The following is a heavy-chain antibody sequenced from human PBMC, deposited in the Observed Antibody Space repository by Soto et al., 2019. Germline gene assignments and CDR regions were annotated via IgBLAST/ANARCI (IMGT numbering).Heavy chain of an antibody. Sequence: SGGSLRLSCAASGFTFSSYWMSWVRQAPGKGLEWVANIKQDGSEKYYVDSVKGRFTISRDNAKNSLYLQMNSLRAEDTAVYYCARDTIFGSQLVDPPYYYYGMDVWGQGTTVTVS. V-gene: IGHV3-7*05. CDR3: ARDTIFGSQLVDPPYYYYGMDV. CDR1: GFTFSSYW. CDR2: IKQDGSEK. J-gene: IGHJ6*02. D-gene: IGHD3-3*01.